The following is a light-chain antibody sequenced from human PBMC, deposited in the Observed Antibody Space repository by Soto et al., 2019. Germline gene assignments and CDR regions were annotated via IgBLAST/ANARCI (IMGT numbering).Light chain of an antibody. CDR3: QQYNNWPRWT. CDR1: QSVSSN. V-gene: IGKV3-15*01. J-gene: IGKJ1*01. CDR2: GAS. Sequence: EIVLTQSPGPLSLSPGERATLSCRASQSVSSNLAWYQQKPGQAPRLLIYGASTRATGIPARFSGSGSGTEFTLTISSLQSEDFAVYYCQQYNNWPRWTFGQGTKVDIK.